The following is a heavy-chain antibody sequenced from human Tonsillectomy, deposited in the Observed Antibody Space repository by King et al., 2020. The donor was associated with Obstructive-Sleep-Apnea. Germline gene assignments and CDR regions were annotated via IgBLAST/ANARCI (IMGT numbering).Heavy chain of an antibody. CDR1: GYTFIAYY. CDR3: ARDRGDMAPTFYFDY. CDR2: INPKSGGT. Sequence: QLVQSGAEVKKPGASVKVSCKASGYTFIAYYIYWVRKAPGQGREWMGWINPKSGGTNYGQKFQGRGSMTRDTSTSTAYMELSSLRSDDAAVYYCARDRGDMAPTFYFDYRGQGTLVTVSS. D-gene: IGHD2-15*01. J-gene: IGHJ4*02. V-gene: IGHV1-2*02.